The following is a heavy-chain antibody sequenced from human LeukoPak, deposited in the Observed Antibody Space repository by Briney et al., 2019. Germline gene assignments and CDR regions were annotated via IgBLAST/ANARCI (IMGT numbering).Heavy chain of an antibody. CDR3: AACNGDYLYYYYGMDV. D-gene: IGHD4-17*01. J-gene: IGHJ6*02. CDR2: IVVGSGNT. V-gene: IGHV1-58*01. CDR1: GFTFTSSA. Sequence: ASVKVSCKASGFTFTSSAVQWVRQARGQRLEWIGWIVVGSGNTNYAQKFQERVTITRDMSTSTAYMELSSLRSEDTAVYYCAACNGDYLYYYYGMDVWGQGTTVTVSS.